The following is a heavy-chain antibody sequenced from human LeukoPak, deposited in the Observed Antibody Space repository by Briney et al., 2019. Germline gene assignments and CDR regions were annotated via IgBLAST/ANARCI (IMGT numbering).Heavy chain of an antibody. J-gene: IGHJ5*02. CDR3: AKDTDLSSSTCFDP. CDR2: IWYDGSNK. Sequence: QPGGALRLSCAASGFTFSSYGMHWVRQAPGKGLEWVAVIWYDGSNKYYADSVKGRFTISRDNSKNTLYLQMNSLRAEDTAVYYCAKDTDLSSSTCFDPWGQGTLVTVSS. CDR1: GFTFSSYG. D-gene: IGHD6-6*01. V-gene: IGHV3-33*06.